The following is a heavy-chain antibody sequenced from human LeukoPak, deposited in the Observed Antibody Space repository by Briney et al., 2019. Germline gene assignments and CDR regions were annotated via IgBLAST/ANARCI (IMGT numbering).Heavy chain of an antibody. CDR3: AKDIFTMVRGVADY. D-gene: IGHD3-10*01. CDR1: GFTFDDYA. CDR2: ISWNSGSI. Sequence: GGSLRLSCAASGFTFDDYAMHWVRQAPGKGLEWVSGISWNSGSIGYADSVKGRFTISRDNAKNSLYLQMNSLRAEDTALYYCAKDIFTMVRGVADYWGQGTLVTVSS. V-gene: IGHV3-9*01. J-gene: IGHJ4*02.